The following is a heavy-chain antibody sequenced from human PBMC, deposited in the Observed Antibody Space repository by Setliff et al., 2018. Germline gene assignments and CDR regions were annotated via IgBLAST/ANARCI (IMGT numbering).Heavy chain of an antibody. J-gene: IGHJ6*03. CDR2: ISSNGRT. V-gene: IGHV4-4*07. CDR1: GGSVTSYY. Sequence: SETLSLTCTVSGGSVTSYYWSWIRQAAGKGLEWVGRISSNGRTNYNTSLEGRVSMSVDTSKNQISLHLTSMTTADTALYYCTRGRQNYYYMDVWGKGTTVTVSS. CDR3: TRGRQNYYYMDV.